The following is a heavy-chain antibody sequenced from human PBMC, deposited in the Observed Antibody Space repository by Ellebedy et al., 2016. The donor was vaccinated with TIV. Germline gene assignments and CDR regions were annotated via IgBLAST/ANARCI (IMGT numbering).Heavy chain of an antibody. V-gene: IGHV3-11*01. CDR1: GFTFSDYY. J-gene: IGHJ5*02. CDR2: ISSSGSSL. Sequence: GGSLRLSCAASGFTFSDYYMIWIRQAPGKGLEWVSYISSSGSSLYYADSVKGRFTISRDNAKNSLYLQINTLRAEDTAVYYCARDTRFIDHQHNWFDPWGQGTLVTVSS. CDR3: ARDTRFIDHQHNWFDP. D-gene: IGHD2-2*01.